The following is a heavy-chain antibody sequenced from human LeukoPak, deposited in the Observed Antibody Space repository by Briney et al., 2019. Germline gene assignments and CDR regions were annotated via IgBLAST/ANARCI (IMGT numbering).Heavy chain of an antibody. D-gene: IGHD6-13*01. V-gene: IGHV3-33*01. CDR1: GFTFSSFG. Sequence: PGGSLRLSCAASGFTFSSFGMHWVRQAPGKGLEWVAVIWYDASNKYYADSVKGRFTISRDNSKNTLVLQMNSLRDDDTAVYYCVRGVGVSRFNYFDPWGQGTLVIVSS. J-gene: IGHJ5*02. CDR2: IWYDASNK. CDR3: VRGVGVSRFNYFDP.